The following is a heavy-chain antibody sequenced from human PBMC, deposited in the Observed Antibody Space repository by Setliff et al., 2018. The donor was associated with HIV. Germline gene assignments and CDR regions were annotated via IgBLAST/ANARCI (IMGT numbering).Heavy chain of an antibody. CDR1: GGSISSSSYY. Sequence: SETLSLTCTVSGGSISSSSYYWGWIRQPPGKGLEWIGSIYYSGSTYYNPSLKSRVTISVDTSKNQFSLKLSSVTAADTAVYYCARHSRITMIVVVTTGWFDPWGQGTLVTVSS. CDR3: ARHSRITMIVVVTTGWFDP. CDR2: IYYSGST. D-gene: IGHD3-22*01. V-gene: IGHV4-39*01. J-gene: IGHJ5*02.